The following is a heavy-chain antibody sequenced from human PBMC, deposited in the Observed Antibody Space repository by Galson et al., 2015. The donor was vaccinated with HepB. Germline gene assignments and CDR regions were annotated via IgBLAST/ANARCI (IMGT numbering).Heavy chain of an antibody. Sequence: SVKVSCKASGYTFTSYGISWVRQAPGQGLEWMGWISAYNGNTNYAQKLQGRVTMTTDTSTSTAYMELRSLRSDDTAVYYCARSPPHRLDGGLYYYYGMDVWGQGTTVTVSS. D-gene: IGHD5-24*01. CDR1: GYTFTSYG. J-gene: IGHJ6*02. V-gene: IGHV1-18*04. CDR2: ISAYNGNT. CDR3: ARSPPHRLDGGLYYYYGMDV.